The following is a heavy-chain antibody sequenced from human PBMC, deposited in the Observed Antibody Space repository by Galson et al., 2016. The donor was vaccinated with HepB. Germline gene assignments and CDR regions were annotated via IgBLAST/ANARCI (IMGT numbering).Heavy chain of an antibody. Sequence: PALVKPTQTLTLTCTFSGFSLSNYGVGVGWVRQPPGKAPEWLAFIYWDDDKGYSPSLETRLSISKDTSKNQVVLTVTNMDHVDTGTYYCSHSRRVALGRGANGGYIMDVWGQGTVVSVSS. CDR2: IYWDDDK. D-gene: IGHD3-10*01. J-gene: IGHJ6*02. CDR1: GFSLSNYGVG. CDR3: SHSRRVALGRGANGGYIMDV. V-gene: IGHV2-5*02.